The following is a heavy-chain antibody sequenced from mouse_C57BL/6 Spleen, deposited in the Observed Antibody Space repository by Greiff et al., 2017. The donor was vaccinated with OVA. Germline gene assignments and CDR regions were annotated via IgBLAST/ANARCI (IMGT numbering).Heavy chain of an antibody. D-gene: IGHD2-1*01. J-gene: IGHJ2*01. CDR3: ARGGPLLFDY. CDR1: GFTFSDYG. Sequence: EVMLVESGGGLVKPGGSLKLSCAASGFTFSDYGMHWVRQAPEKGLEWVAYISSGSSTIYYADTVKGRFTISRDNAKNTLFLQMTSLRSEDTAMYYCARGGPLLFDYWGQGTTLTVSS. V-gene: IGHV5-17*01. CDR2: ISSGSSTI.